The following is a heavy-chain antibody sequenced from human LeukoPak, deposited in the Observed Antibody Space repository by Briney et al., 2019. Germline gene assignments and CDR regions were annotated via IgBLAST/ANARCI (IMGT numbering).Heavy chain of an antibody. CDR2: TSGSGGNT. Sequence: PGGSLRLSCAASGFTLRSYDMSWVRQAPGKGLEWVAATSGSGGNTYYADSVKGRFTISRDNSKNTLYLQMNSLRAEDTAAYYCAKEYSGYDFDYWGQGTLVTVSS. V-gene: IGHV3-23*01. J-gene: IGHJ4*02. CDR1: GFTLRSYD. CDR3: AKEYSGYDFDY. D-gene: IGHD5-12*01.